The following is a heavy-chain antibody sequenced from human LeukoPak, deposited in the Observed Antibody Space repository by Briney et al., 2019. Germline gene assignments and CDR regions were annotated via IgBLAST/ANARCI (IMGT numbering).Heavy chain of an antibody. D-gene: IGHD6-13*01. V-gene: IGHV4-34*01. CDR2: INHSGST. CDR1: GGSFSGYY. CDR3: ARRRGASAAGNSRRFYYYYMDV. J-gene: IGHJ6*03. Sequence: PSETLSLTCAVYGGSFSGYYWSWIRQPPGKGLEWVGEINHSGSTNYNPSLKSRVTISVDTSKNQFSLKLSSVTAADTAVYYCARRRGASAAGNSRRFYYYYMDVWGKGTTVTISS.